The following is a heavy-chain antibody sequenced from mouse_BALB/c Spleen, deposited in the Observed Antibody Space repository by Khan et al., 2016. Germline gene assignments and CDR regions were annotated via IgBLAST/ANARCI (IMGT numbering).Heavy chain of an antibody. D-gene: IGHD1-1*01. V-gene: IGHV3-1*02. CDR1: GFSITSDYS. Sequence: EVQLQESGPDLVKPSQSLSLTCTVTGFSITSDYSWHWIRQFPGNKLEWMGYIHYSGSTNYNPSLKSRISITRATSKNQFFLQLNSVTTEDTATFYCASYYYGGTPWFAYWGQGTLVTVSA. CDR2: IHYSGST. J-gene: IGHJ3*01. CDR3: ASYYYGGTPWFAY.